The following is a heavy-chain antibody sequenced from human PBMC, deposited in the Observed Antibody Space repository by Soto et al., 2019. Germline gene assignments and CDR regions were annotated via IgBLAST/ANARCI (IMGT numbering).Heavy chain of an antibody. V-gene: IGHV3-13*01. D-gene: IGHD5-18*01. CDR1: GFTFSSYD. J-gene: IGHJ4*02. CDR3: ARAPGYSSPDY. Sequence: GGSLRLSCAASGFTFSSYDMHWVRQATGKGLEWVSAIGTAGDTYYPGSVKGRFTISRENAKNSLYLQTNSLRAEDTAVYYCARAPGYSSPDYWGQGTLVTVSS. CDR2: IGTAGDT.